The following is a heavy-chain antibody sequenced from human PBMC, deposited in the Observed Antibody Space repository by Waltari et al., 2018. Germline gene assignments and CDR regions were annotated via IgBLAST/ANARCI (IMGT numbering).Heavy chain of an antibody. CDR2: IWYDGSNK. CDR1: GFTFSSYG. CDR3: ARELTKEIQLDGMDV. Sequence: QVQLVESGGGVVQPGRSLRLSCAASGFTFSSYGMPWFRQAPGKGREWVAVIWYDGSNKYYADSVKGRFTISRDNSKNTLYLQMNSLRAEDTAVYYCARELTKEIQLDGMDVWGQGTTVTVSS. V-gene: IGHV3-33*01. D-gene: IGHD5-18*01. J-gene: IGHJ6*02.